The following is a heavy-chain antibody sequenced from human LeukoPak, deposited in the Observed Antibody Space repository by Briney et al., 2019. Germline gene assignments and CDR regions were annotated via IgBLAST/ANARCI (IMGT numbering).Heavy chain of an antibody. D-gene: IGHD6-13*01. V-gene: IGHV4-34*01. Sequence: SETLSLTCAVYGGSFSGYYWRWIRQPPGKGLEWIGEINHSGSTNYNPSLKSRVTISVDTSKNQFSLKLSSVTAADTAVYYCARGRIAAAGAFDYWGQGTLVTVSS. J-gene: IGHJ4*02. CDR2: INHSGST. CDR3: ARGRIAAAGAFDY. CDR1: GGSFSGYY.